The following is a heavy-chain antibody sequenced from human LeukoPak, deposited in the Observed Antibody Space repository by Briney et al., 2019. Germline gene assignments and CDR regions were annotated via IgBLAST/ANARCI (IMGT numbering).Heavy chain of an antibody. V-gene: IGHV3-74*01. CDR3: ARVLHKRNYDSSTYYGY. CDR1: GFSFSFYW. CDR2: IKTDGSIA. D-gene: IGHD3-22*01. Sequence: GGSLRLSCAASGFSFSFYWMHWVRHAPGKGPVWVSRIKTDGSIADYADSVKGRFTISRDNAKNTLYLQMNSLRAEDTAVYYCARVLHKRNYDSSTYYGYWGQGTLVTVSS. J-gene: IGHJ4*02.